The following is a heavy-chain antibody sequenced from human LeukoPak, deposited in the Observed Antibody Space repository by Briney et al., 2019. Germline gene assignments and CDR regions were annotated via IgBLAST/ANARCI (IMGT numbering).Heavy chain of an antibody. V-gene: IGHV4-39*07. J-gene: IGHJ4*02. Sequence: SETLSLTCTVSGGSISSSSYYWGWIRQPPGKGLEWIGEINHSGSTNYNPSLKSRVTISVDTSKNQFSLKLSSVTAADTAAYYCARDRGYSSSPDYWGQGTLATVSS. D-gene: IGHD6-13*01. CDR1: GGSISSSSYY. CDR3: ARDRGYSSSPDY. CDR2: INHSGST.